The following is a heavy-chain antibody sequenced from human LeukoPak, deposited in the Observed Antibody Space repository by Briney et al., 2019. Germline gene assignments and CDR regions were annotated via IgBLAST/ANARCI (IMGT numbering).Heavy chain of an antibody. D-gene: IGHD6-19*01. CDR2: TYYRSKWYN. CDR3: ARDVGNTGWYTFDY. J-gene: IGHJ4*02. V-gene: IGHV6-1*01. Sequence: LSQTLSVTCAISGDSVCSNNGAWNWIRQSPSRGLEWLGRTYYRSKWYNDYAESMKGRITINPDTSKNQFSVQLNSVTPEDTAVYYCARDVGNTGWYTFDYWGQGTLVTVSS. CDR1: GDSVCSNNGA.